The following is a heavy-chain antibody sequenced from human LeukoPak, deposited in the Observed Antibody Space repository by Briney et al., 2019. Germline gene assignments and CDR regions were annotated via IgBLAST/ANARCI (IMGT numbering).Heavy chain of an antibody. CDR2: IYPGDSDT. J-gene: IGHJ5*02. V-gene: IGHV5-51*01. Sequence: GESLKTSCKGSGYSFTTYWIGWVRQMPGKGLEWMGIIYPGDSDTRYSPSFQGQVTISADKSISTAYLHWSSLKASDTAMYYCARVASRYSFWFDPWGQGTLVTVSS. CDR3: ARVASRYSFWFDP. D-gene: IGHD1-14*01. CDR1: GYSFTTYW.